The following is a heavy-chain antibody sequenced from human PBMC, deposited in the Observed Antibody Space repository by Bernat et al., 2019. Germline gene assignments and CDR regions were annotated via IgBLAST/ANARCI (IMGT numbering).Heavy chain of an antibody. Sequence: EVQLVESGGGLVQPGGSLRLSCAASGFTFSSYSMNWVRQAPGKGLEWVSYISSSSSTIYYADSVKGRFTISRDNAKNSLYLQMNSLRAEDTAVYYCARDYCSGGSCYRADYYWFDPWGQGTLVTVSS. CDR1: GFTFSSYS. J-gene: IGHJ5*02. V-gene: IGHV3-48*01. CDR2: ISSSSSTI. D-gene: IGHD2-15*01. CDR3: ARDYCSGGSCYRADYYWFDP.